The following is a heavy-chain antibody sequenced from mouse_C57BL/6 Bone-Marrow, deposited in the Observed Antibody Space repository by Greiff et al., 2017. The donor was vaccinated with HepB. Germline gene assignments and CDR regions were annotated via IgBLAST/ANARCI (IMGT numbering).Heavy chain of an antibody. CDR3: ARSSGPYYGSGHWYFDV. D-gene: IGHD1-1*01. CDR2: IYPGSGST. V-gene: IGHV1-55*01. Sequence: QVQLQQPGAELVKPGASVKMSCKASGYTFTSYWITWVKQRPGQGLEWIGDIYPGSGSTNYNEKFKSKATLTVDTSSSTAYMQLSSLTSEDSAVYYCARSSGPYYGSGHWYFDVWGTGTTVTVSS. J-gene: IGHJ1*03. CDR1: GYTFTSYW.